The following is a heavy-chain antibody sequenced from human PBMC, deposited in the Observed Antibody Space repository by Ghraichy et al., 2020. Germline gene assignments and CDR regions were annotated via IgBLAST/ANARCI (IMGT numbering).Heavy chain of an antibody. CDR1: GDTFSGGGYS. V-gene: IGHV4-30-2*01. CDR2: IFYSGST. Sequence: SETLSLTCVVSGDTFSGGGYSWSWIRQPPGKGLEWIGYIFYSGSTYYNPSLKSRVTVSMDRSKNQFSLSLSSVTAADTAMYFCARGAHDYAFDYWGRGTLVIVSS. D-gene: IGHD4-17*01. CDR3: ARGAHDYAFDY. J-gene: IGHJ4*02.